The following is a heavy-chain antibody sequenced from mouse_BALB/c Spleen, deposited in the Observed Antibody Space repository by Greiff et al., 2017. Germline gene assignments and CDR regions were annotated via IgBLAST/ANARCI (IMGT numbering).Heavy chain of an antibody. J-gene: IGHJ4*01. CDR1: GFAFSSYD. Sequence: EVMLVESGGGLVKPGGSLKLSCAASGFAFSSYDMSWVRQTPEKRLEWVAYISSGGGSTYYPDTVKGRFTISRDNAKNTLYLQMSSLKSEDTAMYYCARDRAMDYWGQGTSVTVSS. V-gene: IGHV5-12-1*01. CDR3: ARDRAMDY. CDR2: ISSGGGST.